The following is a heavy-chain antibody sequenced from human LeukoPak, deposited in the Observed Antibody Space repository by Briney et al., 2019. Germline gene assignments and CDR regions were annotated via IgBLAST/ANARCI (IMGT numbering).Heavy chain of an antibody. V-gene: IGHV5-51*01. D-gene: IGHD2/OR15-2a*01. Sequence: GEALKISCRGSEYSFTTYWIAWVRQMPGKGLEWMGIIYPADSDTRYSPSFQGQVTISADKSISTAYLQWSSLKASDTAMYYCARQGSGWFYVDYWGQGTLVTVSS. CDR1: EYSFTTYW. J-gene: IGHJ4*02. CDR3: ARQGSGWFYVDY. CDR2: IYPADSDT.